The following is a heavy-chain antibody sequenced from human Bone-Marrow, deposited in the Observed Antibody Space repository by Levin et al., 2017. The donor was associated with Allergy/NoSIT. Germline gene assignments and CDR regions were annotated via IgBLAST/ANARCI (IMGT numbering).Heavy chain of an antibody. J-gene: IGHJ4*02. Sequence: PGGSLRLSCAASGFTFSDYYMSWIRQAPGKGLEWVSYISGSGNNKKYVDSVQGRFTISRDNSNKSLYLQMNSLRDEDTAVYYCAREGSHFDYWGQGVLVTVSS. CDR2: ISGSGNNK. CDR3: AREGSHFDY. CDR1: GFTFSDYY. D-gene: IGHD6-13*01. V-gene: IGHV3-11*01.